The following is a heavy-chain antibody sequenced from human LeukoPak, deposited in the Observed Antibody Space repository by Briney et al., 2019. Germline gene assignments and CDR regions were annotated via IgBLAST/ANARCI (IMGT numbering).Heavy chain of an antibody. CDR1: GFTFSTYA. J-gene: IGHJ4*02. CDR2: ISGNGVST. D-gene: IGHD2-2*01. Sequence: PGGSLRLSCAASGFTFSTYAMYWVRRTPGXXXXYVSVISGNGVSTHYATSVKGRFTISRDNSKNTLYLQMGSLRAEDMAVYYCARDASDIVVVPAAVGPFDLWGQGTLVTVSS. CDR3: ARDASDIVVVPAAVGPFDL. V-gene: IGHV3-64*01.